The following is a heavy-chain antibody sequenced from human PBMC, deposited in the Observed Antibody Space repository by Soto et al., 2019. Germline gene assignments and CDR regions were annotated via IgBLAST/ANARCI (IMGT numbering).Heavy chain of an antibody. CDR1: GFTFSTFW. CDR3: SRSLDS. V-gene: IGHV3-7*01. CDR2: INPDGNEK. Sequence: PGGSLRLSCAASGFTFSTFWMDWVRQVPGKGLEWVANINPDGNEKHYVGSVQGRFIISRDNAKNSLYLHMSSLTAEDSALYYCSRSLDSWGQGTRVTVSS. J-gene: IGHJ4*02.